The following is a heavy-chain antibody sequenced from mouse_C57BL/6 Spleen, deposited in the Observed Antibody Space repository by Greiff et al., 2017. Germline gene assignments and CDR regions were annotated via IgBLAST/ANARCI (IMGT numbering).Heavy chain of an antibody. CDR1: GYTFTSYT. V-gene: IGHV1-4*01. CDR2: INPSSGYT. D-gene: IGHD1-1*01. J-gene: IGHJ4*01. Sequence: VQLQQSGAELARPGASVKMSCKASGYTFTSYTMHWVKQRPGQGLEWIGYINPSSGYTKYNQKFKDKATLTADKSSSTAYMQLSSLTSEDSAVYYCARSITTVVATRRAMDYWGQGTSVTVSS. CDR3: ARSITTVVATRRAMDY.